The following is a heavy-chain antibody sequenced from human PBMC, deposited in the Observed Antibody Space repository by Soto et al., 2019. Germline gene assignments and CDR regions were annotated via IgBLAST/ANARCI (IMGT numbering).Heavy chain of an antibody. CDR2: ISAYNGNT. Sequence: GASVKVSCKASGYTFTSYGISWVRQAPGQGLEWMGRISAYNGNTNYAQKLQGRVTMTRDTSTSTVYIELRSLRSEDTAVYYCARDGYCSSTSCPQDYMDVWGKGTTVTVSS. J-gene: IGHJ6*03. D-gene: IGHD2-2*03. V-gene: IGHV1-18*01. CDR3: ARDGYCSSTSCPQDYMDV. CDR1: GYTFTSYG.